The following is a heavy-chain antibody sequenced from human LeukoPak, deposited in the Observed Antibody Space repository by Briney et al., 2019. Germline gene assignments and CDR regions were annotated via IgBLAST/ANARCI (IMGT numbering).Heavy chain of an antibody. J-gene: IGHJ4*02. D-gene: IGHD5-18*01. CDR2: IIPIFGTA. CDR1: GGTFSSYA. CDR3: ARRGDTAMVGYFDY. Sequence: AAVKVSCKASGGTFSSYAISWVRQAPGQGLEWMGGIIPIFGTANYAQKFQGRVTITVDESTSTAYMELSSLRSEDTAVYYCARRGDTAMVGYFDYWGQGTLVTVSS. V-gene: IGHV1-69*01.